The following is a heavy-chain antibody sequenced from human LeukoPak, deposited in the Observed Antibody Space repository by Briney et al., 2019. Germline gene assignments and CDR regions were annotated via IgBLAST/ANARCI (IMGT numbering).Heavy chain of an antibody. J-gene: IGHJ4*02. CDR2: IYYSGST. CDR3: ARGHVEDIVVVPAAD. CDR1: GGSISSYY. Sequence: SETLSLTCTVSGGSISSYYWSWIRQPPGKGLEWIGYIYYSGSTNYNPSLKSRVTISVDTSKNQFSLKLSSVTAADTAVYYCARGHVEDIVVVPAADWGQGTLVTVSS. D-gene: IGHD2-2*01. V-gene: IGHV4-59*01.